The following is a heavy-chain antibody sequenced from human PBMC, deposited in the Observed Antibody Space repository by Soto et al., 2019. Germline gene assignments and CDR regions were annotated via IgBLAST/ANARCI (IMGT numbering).Heavy chain of an antibody. CDR2: ISSDGSST. J-gene: IGHJ4*02. Sequence: GGSLRLSCAVSGFTFSSHWMHWVRQAPGKGLVWVSRISSDGSSTSYADSVKGRFTISRDNAKKTLYLQMNSLRVDDTGVYYCARDSSPYYDFWSGFYTYFDYWGQGALVTSPQ. CDR1: GFTFSSHW. CDR3: ARDSSPYYDFWSGFYTYFDY. D-gene: IGHD3-3*01. V-gene: IGHV3-74*01.